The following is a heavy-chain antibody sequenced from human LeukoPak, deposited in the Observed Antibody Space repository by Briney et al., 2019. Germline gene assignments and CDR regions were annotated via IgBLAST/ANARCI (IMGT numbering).Heavy chain of an antibody. J-gene: IGHJ3*02. CDR3: ARGGKVLNTEIRGALVSRDGFDI. CDR1: GYTFTSYG. CDR2: INPNSGRT. V-gene: IGHV1-2*02. D-gene: IGHD3-10*01. Sequence: ASVKVSCKASGYTFTSYGISWVRQAPGQGLEWMGWINPNSGRTKFAQKIQDRVTMTRDTSISTAYMELSRLRSDDTAVYYCARGGKVLNTEIRGALVSRDGFDIWGQGTMVTVSS.